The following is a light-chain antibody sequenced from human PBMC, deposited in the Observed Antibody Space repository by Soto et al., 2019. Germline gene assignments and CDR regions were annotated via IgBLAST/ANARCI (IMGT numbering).Light chain of an antibody. CDR1: HSISRY. V-gene: IGKV1-39*01. CDR3: QQSYSTLT. J-gene: IGKJ5*01. Sequence: DYHMTHSPSSLFVSVGDRVTITCRASHSISRYLNWYQQKPGKAPRLLIYVASSLQSGVPSRFSGSGSGTDFTLTISSLQPEDFATYYCQQSYSTLTFGQGPRLEIK. CDR2: VAS.